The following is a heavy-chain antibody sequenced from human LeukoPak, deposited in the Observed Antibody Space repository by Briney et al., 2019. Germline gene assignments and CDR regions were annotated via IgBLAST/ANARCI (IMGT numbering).Heavy chain of an antibody. D-gene: IGHD1-1*01. CDR1: GFTFSSYG. V-gene: IGHV3-23*01. J-gene: IGHJ4*02. CDR3: ARSLKWNLVGFDH. Sequence: GGSLRLSCAASGFTFSSYGMTWVRQAPGKGLEWVSVINDSGSSTFYADSVKGRFTISRDNSKNTLYLQMGGLRAEDTAVYYCARSLKWNLVGFDHWGQGTLVIVSS. CDR2: INDSGSST.